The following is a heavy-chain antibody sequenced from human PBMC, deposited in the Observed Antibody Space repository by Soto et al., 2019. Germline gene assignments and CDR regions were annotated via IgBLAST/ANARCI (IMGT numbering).Heavy chain of an antibody. CDR2: INGGNGDT. J-gene: IGHJ4*02. CDR3: ARGPLSLYSADFR. V-gene: IGHV1-3*01. D-gene: IGHD1-26*01. CDR1: GYTFTNYA. Sequence: QVQLVQSGAEVKKPGASVRISCRTPGYTFTNYAITWLRQAPGQRLEWVGWINGGNGDTKYSQKFQDRLSITRDTSATTSVLGHSSLTSEDTAIYDCARGPLSLYSADFRWGQGTLVTDSS.